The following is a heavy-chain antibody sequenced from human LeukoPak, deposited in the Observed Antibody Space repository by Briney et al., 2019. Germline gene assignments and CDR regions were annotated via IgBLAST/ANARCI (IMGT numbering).Heavy chain of an antibody. D-gene: IGHD2-15*01. CDR2: ISYDGSNK. V-gene: IGHV3-30*04. Sequence: GGSLRLSCAASGFTFSSYAMHWVRQAPGKGLEWVAVISYDGSNKYYADSVKGRFTISRDSSKNTLYLQMNSLRAGDAAVYYCAKAPVTTCSGAYCYPFDYWSQGTLVTVSS. J-gene: IGHJ4*02. CDR1: GFTFSSYA. CDR3: AKAPVTTCSGAYCYPFDY.